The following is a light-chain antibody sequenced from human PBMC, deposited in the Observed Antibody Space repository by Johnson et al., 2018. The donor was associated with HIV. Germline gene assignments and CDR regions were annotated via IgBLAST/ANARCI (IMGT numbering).Light chain of an antibody. CDR1: ISNIFIHY. V-gene: IGLV1-51*01. CDR2: DTI. CDR3: GTWDSSLRNGF. Sequence: HSFFTHPPSLSSSPFPHFTISFSLIISNIFIHYLSWYQQVPGTAPRLVIYDTIKRHSGIPDRFSGSKSGTSATLGITGLQTGDEADYYCGTWDSSLRNGFFGTVTKVTVL. J-gene: IGLJ1*01.